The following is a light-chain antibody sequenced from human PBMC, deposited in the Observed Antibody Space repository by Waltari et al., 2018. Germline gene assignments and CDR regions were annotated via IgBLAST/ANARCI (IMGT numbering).Light chain of an antibody. CDR2: EDR. V-gene: IGLV3-1*01. Sequence: SYDLTQPPAVSVSPGQTAIITCSGDRLGSTHVSWYQHKPGQSPVLIIFEDRKRPSGIPERFSASNSGNTATLTIIGTQAMDEADYYCQAWDSTSFYVFGTGTKVSV. J-gene: IGLJ1*01. CDR1: RLGSTH. CDR3: QAWDSTSFYV.